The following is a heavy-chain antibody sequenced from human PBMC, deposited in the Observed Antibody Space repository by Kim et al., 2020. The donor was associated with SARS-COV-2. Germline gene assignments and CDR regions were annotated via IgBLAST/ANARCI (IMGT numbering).Heavy chain of an antibody. J-gene: IGHJ1*01. V-gene: IGHV3-64*02. CDR1: GFTFSDYV. D-gene: IGHD2-21*02. CDR3: ARDNCWGDDCYRYFEH. CDR2: ISSSGYRT. Sequence: GGSLRLSCAASGFTFSDYVMNWVRQAPGKGLEYVATISSSGYRTFYADSVKGRFTVSRDNSKSTLYLQMGSLTTEDMGVYYCARDNCWGDDCYRYFEHWGQGTLVTVSS.